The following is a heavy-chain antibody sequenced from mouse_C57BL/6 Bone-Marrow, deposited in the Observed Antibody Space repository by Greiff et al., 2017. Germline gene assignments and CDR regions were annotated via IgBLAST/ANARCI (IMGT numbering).Heavy chain of an antibody. V-gene: IGHV5-17*01. J-gene: IGHJ1*03. D-gene: IGHD1-1*01. Sequence: EVKLMESGGGLVKPGGSLKLSCAASGFTFSDYGMHWVRQAPEKGLEWVAYISSGSSTIYYADTVKCRFTISRDNAKNTLFLQMTSLRSEDTAMYYCARHGSSYWYFDVWGTGTTVTVSS. CDR1: GFTFSDYG. CDR2: ISSGSSTI. CDR3: ARHGSSYWYFDV.